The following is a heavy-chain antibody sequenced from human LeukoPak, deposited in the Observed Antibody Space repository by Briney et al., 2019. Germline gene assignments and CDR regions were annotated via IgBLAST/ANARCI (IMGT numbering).Heavy chain of an antibody. V-gene: IGHV6-1*01. CDR2: TYYRSKWYN. Sequence: SQTLSLTCVVSGDDVSSKNGAWNWIRQSPSRGLEWLGRTYYRSKWYNDYAESMEGRIIISQDTSKNQCSLHLNSVTPDDTAVYYCARDLGNTGWHTFDYWGQGTLVTVSS. D-gene: IGHD6-19*01. CDR1: GDDVSSKNGA. J-gene: IGHJ4*02. CDR3: ARDLGNTGWHTFDY.